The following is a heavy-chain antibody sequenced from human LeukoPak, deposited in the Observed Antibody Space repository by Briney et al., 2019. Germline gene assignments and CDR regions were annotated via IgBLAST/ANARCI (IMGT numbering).Heavy chain of an antibody. CDR2: IHYSGST. CDR3: ASTTSGYWDY. V-gene: IGHV4-59*05. Sequence: PSETLSLTCTVSGGSISSYDWNWIRQPAGKGLEWIGSIHYSGSTYYNPSLKSRVTVSADTPKNQFSLKLSSVTAADTAVYYCASTTSGYWDYWGQGTLVTVSS. CDR1: GGSISSYD. J-gene: IGHJ4*02. D-gene: IGHD3-22*01.